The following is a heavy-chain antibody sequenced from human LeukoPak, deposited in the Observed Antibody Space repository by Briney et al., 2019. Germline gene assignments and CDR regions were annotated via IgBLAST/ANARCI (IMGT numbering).Heavy chain of an antibody. CDR3: ARPVSIAAAGTVGQGGWFDP. V-gene: IGHV4-38-2*02. Sequence: SETLSLTCTVSGYSISSGYYWGWIRQPPGKGLKWIGSIYHSGSTYYNPSLKSRVTISVDTSKNQFSLKLSSVTAADTAVYYCARPVSIAAAGTVGQGGWFDPWGQGTLVTVSS. J-gene: IGHJ5*02. CDR1: GYSISSGYY. CDR2: IYHSGST. D-gene: IGHD6-13*01.